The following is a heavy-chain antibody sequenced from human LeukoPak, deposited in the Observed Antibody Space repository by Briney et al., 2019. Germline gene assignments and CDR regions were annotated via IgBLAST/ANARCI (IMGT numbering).Heavy chain of an antibody. J-gene: IGHJ4*02. V-gene: IGHV5-51*01. CDR1: GYRFTSYW. Sequence: GYRFTSYWSGWGRRVPGKGLGWVGIIYPGDSDTIYSPSFEGQVTISASKYNSTAYLQWSSLKASDTAMYYCARAGYSNSCPDYWGQGTLVTVSS. CDR2: IYPGDSDT. D-gene: IGHD6-13*01. CDR3: ARAGYSNSCPDY.